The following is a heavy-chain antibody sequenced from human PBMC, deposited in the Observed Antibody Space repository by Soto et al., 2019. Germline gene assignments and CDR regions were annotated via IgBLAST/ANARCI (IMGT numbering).Heavy chain of an antibody. CDR3: AKDSRWELRRGAFDI. V-gene: IGHV3-23*01. J-gene: IGHJ3*02. CDR1: GFTFSSYA. Sequence: PGGSLRLSXAASGFTFSSYAMSWVRQAPGKGLEWVSAISGSGGSTYYADSVKGRFTISRDNSKNTLYLQMNSLRAEDTAVYYCAKDSRWELRRGAFDIWGQGTMVTVSS. CDR2: ISGSGGST. D-gene: IGHD1-26*01.